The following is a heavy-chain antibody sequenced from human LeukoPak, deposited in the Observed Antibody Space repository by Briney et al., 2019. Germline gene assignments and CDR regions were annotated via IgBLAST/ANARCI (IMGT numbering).Heavy chain of an antibody. J-gene: IGHJ4*02. CDR3: AKVGSGYYDHLDF. CDR1: VFIFKSYS. V-gene: IGHV3-23*01. CDR2: ISSSGGST. D-gene: IGHD3-22*01. Sequence: GGCVRLSCAASVFIFKSYSIRWVRHAPWKGLEWVLDISSSGGSTYHADSVRGRFTISRDNSKNTQYLQMNSLRVEDTAVYYCAKVGSGYYDHLDFWGQGILVTVSS.